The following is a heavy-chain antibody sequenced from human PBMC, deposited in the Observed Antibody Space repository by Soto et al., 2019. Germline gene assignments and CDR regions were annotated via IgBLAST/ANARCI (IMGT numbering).Heavy chain of an antibody. V-gene: IGHV3-15*07. J-gene: IGHJ4*01. CDR2: IKSKTDGGTT. CDR3: TTDSYSTIIIVRFDY. Sequence: EVQLVESGGGLVKPGGPLRLSCAASGFTFTNAWINWVRQAPGKGLEWVGRIKSKTDGGTTDYAEPVKGRFAISRDDSNNMVYLQRNSLKIEDTAVYYCTTDSYSTIIIVRFDYWGHGTLVTVSS. CDR1: GFTFTNAW. D-gene: IGHD3-22*01.